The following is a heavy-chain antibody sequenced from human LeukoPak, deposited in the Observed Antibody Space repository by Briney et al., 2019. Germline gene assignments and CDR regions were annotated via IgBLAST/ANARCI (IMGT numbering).Heavy chain of an antibody. CDR3: PLELGEGFDY. CDR2: IKQDGSEK. V-gene: IGHV3-7*01. D-gene: IGHD1-7*01. CDR1: GFTFSSYW. Sequence: GGSLRLSCAASGFTFSSYWMSWVRQAPGKGLEWVANIKQDGSEKYYVDSVKGRFTISRDNAKKSLYLQMNSLRAEDTAVYYCPLELGEGFDYWGQGTLVTVSS. J-gene: IGHJ4*02.